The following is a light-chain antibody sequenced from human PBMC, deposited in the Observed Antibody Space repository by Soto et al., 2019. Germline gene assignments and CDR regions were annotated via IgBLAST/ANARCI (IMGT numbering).Light chain of an antibody. CDR3: AAWDDSLSGVV. V-gene: IGLV1-47*01. CDR1: SSNIGSNY. J-gene: IGLJ2*01. CDR2: RNN. Sequence: QSVLTQPPSASGTPGQRFTISCSGSSSNIGSNYVYWYQQLPGTAPKLLIYRNNQRPSGVPDRFSGSKSGTSASLAISGLRSEDEADYYCAAWDDSLSGVVFGGGTQLTVL.